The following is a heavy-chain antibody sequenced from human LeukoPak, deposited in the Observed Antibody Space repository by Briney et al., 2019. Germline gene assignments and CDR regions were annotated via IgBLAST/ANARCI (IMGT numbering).Heavy chain of an antibody. CDR2: IYYSGST. V-gene: IGHV4-59*08. CDR3: ERHDSSGFDY. D-gene: IGHD3-22*01. CDR1: GGSISSYY. Sequence: SETLSLTCTVSGGSISSYYWSWIRQPPGKGLEWIGYIYYSGSTNYNPSLKSRVTISVGTSKNQFSLKLSSVTAADTAVYYCERHDSSGFDYWGQGTLVTVSS. J-gene: IGHJ4*02.